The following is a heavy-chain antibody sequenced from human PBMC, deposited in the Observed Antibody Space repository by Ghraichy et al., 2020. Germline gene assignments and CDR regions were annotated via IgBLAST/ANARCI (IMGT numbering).Heavy chain of an antibody. CDR3: AKDLGSYFTFLVWGYFDL. J-gene: IGHJ2*01. Sequence: GGSLRLSCAASGFTFSSYAMSWVRQAPGKGLEWVSAISGSGGSTYYADSVKGRFTISRDNSKNTLYLQMNSLRAEDTAVYYCAKDLGSYFTFLVWGYFDLWGRGTLVTVSS. CDR1: GFTFSSYA. CDR2: ISGSGGST. V-gene: IGHV3-23*01. D-gene: IGHD1-26*01.